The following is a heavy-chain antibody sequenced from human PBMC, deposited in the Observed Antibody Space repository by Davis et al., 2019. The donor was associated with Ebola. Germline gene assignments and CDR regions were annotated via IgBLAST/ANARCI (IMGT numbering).Heavy chain of an antibody. CDR1: GFTFTSYG. V-gene: IGHV3-30*02. CDR3: ARGYMDV. Sequence: PGGSLRLSCAASGFTFTSYGMHWVRQAPGKGLEWVAFIRYDGSNKDYIDAVKGRFTISRDNSKNTLYLQMNSLRAEDTAVYYCARGYMDVWGKGTTVTVSS. J-gene: IGHJ6*04. CDR2: IRYDGSNK.